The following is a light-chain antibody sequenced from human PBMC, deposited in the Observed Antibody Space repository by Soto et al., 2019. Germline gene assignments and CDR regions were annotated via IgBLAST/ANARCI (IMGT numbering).Light chain of an antibody. J-gene: IGKJ2*01. CDR1: QSVLYSSNNKNY. CDR2: WAS. V-gene: IGKV4-1*01. Sequence: DIVMTQSPDSLAVSLGERATINCKSSQSVLYSSNNKNYLAWYQQKPGQPPKLLIYWASTRESGVPDRFSGSGSGTEFTLTISSLQADDVALYYCQQYYSTPHSFGQGTKLEIK. CDR3: QQYYSTPHS.